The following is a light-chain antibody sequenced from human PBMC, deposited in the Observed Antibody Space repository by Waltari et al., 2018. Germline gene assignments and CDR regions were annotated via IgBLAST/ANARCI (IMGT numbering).Light chain of an antibody. Sequence: QLVLTQSPSASASLGASVKLTCTLSSGHSTNIIAWHQQQPEKGPRYLMKVNRDGSHSKGDKIPDRFSGASSGAGHYLAISSLQSEDEADYYCRTGGHGTWVFGGGTKLTVL. CDR3: RTGGHGTWV. V-gene: IGLV4-69*01. CDR1: SGHSTNI. J-gene: IGLJ3*02. CDR2: VNRDGSH.